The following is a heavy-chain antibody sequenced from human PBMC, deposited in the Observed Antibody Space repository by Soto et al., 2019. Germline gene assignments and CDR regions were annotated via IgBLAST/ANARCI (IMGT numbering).Heavy chain of an antibody. D-gene: IGHD3-22*01. CDR2: ISGSAGST. V-gene: IGHV3-23*01. CDR1: GFTFSSYA. J-gene: IGHJ4*02. CDR3: AKYYYDSSGYYLSSVDY. Sequence: GGSLRLSCAASGFTFSSYAMSWVRQAPGKGLEWVSAISGSAGSTYYADSVKGRFTISRDNSKNTLYLQMNSLRAEDTALYYCAKYYYDSSGYYLSSVDYWGQGTLVTVS.